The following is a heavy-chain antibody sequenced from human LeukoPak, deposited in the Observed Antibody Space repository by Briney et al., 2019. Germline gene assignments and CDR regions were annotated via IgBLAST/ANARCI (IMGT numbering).Heavy chain of an antibody. J-gene: IGHJ4*02. D-gene: IGHD3-10*01. CDR2: MNPNSGGT. CDR1: GYNFNDHD. Sequence: ASVKVSCKASGYNFNDHDMHWVRQAPGQGLEWVGRMNPNSGGTTYAQKFQGRVSMTRDTSISTAYMELSRLTYGDTAIFYCARDRMGSYLDWGQGTAVTVSS. CDR3: ARDRMGSYLD. V-gene: IGHV1-2*06.